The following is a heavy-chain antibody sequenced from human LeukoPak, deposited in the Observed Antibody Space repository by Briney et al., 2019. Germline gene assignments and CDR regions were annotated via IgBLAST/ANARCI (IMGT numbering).Heavy chain of an antibody. J-gene: IGHJ4*02. CDR2: IKQDGSER. CDR1: GFAFRSYW. CDR3: ARENYFDY. Sequence: GGSLRLSCAASGFAFRSYWMGWVRQAPGKGLEWVANIKQDGSERYYVDSVKGRFTISRDNAKNSLYLQMNSLRAEDTAVYYCARENYFDYWGQGTLVTVSS. V-gene: IGHV3-7*01.